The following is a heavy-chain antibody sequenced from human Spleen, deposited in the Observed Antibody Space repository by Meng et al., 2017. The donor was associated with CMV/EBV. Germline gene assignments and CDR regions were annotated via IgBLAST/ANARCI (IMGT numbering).Heavy chain of an antibody. D-gene: IGHD3/OR15-3a*01. J-gene: IGHJ4*02. Sequence: SETLSLTCTVSGGSISSYFWTWIRQPPGKGLEWIGYIHDSGTTKYNTSLRSRLTISIDTSKNQFSLDPRSVTAADTAVYYCARVGALDWSIFDYWGQGTLVTVSS. CDR2: IHDSGTT. CDR3: ARVGALDWSIFDY. V-gene: IGHV4-59*01. CDR1: GGSISSYF.